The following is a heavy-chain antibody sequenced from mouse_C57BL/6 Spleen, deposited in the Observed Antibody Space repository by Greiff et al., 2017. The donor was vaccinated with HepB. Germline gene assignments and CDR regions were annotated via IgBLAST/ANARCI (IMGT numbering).Heavy chain of an antibody. J-gene: IGHJ3*01. V-gene: IGHV1-50*01. D-gene: IGHD3-2*02. Sequence: VQLQQPGAELVKPGASVKLSCKASGYTFTSYWMQWVKQRPGQGLEWIGEIDPSDSYTNYNQKFKGKATLTVDTSSSTAYMQLSSLTPEDSAVYYCARKAAQATRAWFAYWGQGTLVTVSA. CDR3: ARKAAQATRAWFAY. CDR2: IDPSDSYT. CDR1: GYTFTSYW.